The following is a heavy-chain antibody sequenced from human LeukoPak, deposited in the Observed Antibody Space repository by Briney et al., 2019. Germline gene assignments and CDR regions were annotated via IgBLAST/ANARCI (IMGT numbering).Heavy chain of an antibody. CDR3: AKGQNLYYYYGMDV. CDR2: ISGSGGST. J-gene: IGHJ6*02. CDR1: GFTFSSYA. V-gene: IGHV3-23*01. D-gene: IGHD1-14*01. Sequence: GGSLRLSCAASGFTFSSYAMSWVRQAPGKGLEWVSAISGSGGSTYYADSVKGWFTISRDNSKNTLYLQMNSLRAEDTAVYYCAKGQNLYYYYGMDVWGQGTTVTVSS.